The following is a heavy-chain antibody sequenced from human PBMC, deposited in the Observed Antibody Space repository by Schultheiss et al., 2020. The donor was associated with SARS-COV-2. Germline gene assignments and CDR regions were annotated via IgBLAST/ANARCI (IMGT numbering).Heavy chain of an antibody. CDR2: ISSSSSYI. CDR3: ARGGIAVAVVYYGMDV. D-gene: IGHD6-19*01. J-gene: IGHJ6*02. V-gene: IGHV3-21*01. Sequence: GESLKISCAASGFTFSSYSMNWVRQAPGKGLEWVSSISSSSSYIYYADSVKGRFTISRDNAKNSLYLQMNSLRAEDTAVYYCARGGIAVAVVYYGMDVWGQGTTVTVSS. CDR1: GFTFSSYS.